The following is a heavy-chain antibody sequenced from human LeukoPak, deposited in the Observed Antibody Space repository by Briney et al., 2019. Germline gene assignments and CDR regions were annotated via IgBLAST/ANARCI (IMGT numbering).Heavy chain of an antibody. CDR3: ARDLVVGASDY. J-gene: IGHJ4*02. CDR1: GFTFSSYW. Sequence: GGSLRLSCAASGFTFSSYWMTWVRQAPGKGLEWVANIKQDGSEKYYVDSVKGRFTISRDNAKNSPYLQRYSLRAEDTAVYYCARDLVVGASDYWGQGTLVTVSS. V-gene: IGHV3-7*01. CDR2: IKQDGSEK. D-gene: IGHD2-15*01.